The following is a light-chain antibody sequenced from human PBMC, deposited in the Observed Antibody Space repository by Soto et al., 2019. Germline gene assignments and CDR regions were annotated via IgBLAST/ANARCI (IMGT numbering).Light chain of an antibody. CDR2: GAS. CDR1: QSVSSNY. CDR3: QQYYRAPFT. V-gene: IGKV3-20*01. Sequence: EIVLTQSPGTLSLSPGERATLSCRASQSVSSNYLAWYQQKPGQAPRLLIYGASSRATGIPDRFSGSGSGTDFTLTITSLQAEDVAVYYCQQYYRAPFTFGPGTRVEIK. J-gene: IGKJ3*01.